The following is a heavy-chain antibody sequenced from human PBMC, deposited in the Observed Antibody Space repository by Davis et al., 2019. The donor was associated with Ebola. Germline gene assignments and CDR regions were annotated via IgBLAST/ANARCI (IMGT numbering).Heavy chain of an antibody. CDR1: GGSISSSSYQ. CDR3: AREDYYGSGSSDF. Sequence: MPSETLSLTCTVPGGSISSSSYQWGWIRQTPGKVLEWIGSIYYRGSTYYNPSLRSRVIISIDTSNNQFSLKLTSVTAADTAVYYCAREDYYGSGSSDFWGQGTLVTVSS. J-gene: IGHJ4*02. D-gene: IGHD3-10*01. V-gene: IGHV4-39*02. CDR2: IYYRGST.